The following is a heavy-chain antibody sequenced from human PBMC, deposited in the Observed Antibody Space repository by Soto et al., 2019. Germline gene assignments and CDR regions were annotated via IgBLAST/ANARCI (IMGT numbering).Heavy chain of an antibody. D-gene: IGHD3-3*01. CDR3: ARVPFGVVTKGGYYYYYMDV. V-gene: IGHV4-31*03. J-gene: IGHJ6*03. Sequence: SETLSLTCTVSGGSISSGGYYWSWIRQHPGKGLEWIGYIYYSGSTYYNPSLKSRVTISVDTSKNQFSLKLSSVTAADTAVYYCARVPFGVVTKGGYYYYYMDVWGKGTTVTVSS. CDR1: GGSISSGGYY. CDR2: IYYSGST.